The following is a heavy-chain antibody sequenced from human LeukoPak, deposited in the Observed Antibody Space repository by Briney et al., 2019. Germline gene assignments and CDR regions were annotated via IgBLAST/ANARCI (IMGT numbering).Heavy chain of an antibody. J-gene: IGHJ3*02. Sequence: GGSLRLSCAASGFTFSSYAMSWVRQAPGKGLEWVSAISGSGGSTYYADSVKGRFTISRDNSKNTLYLQMNSLRAEDTAVYYCAKAVKEAVTPYDAFDIWGQGTMVTVSS. D-gene: IGHD4-17*01. CDR3: AKAVKEAVTPYDAFDI. V-gene: IGHV3-23*01. CDR1: GFTFSSYA. CDR2: ISGSGGST.